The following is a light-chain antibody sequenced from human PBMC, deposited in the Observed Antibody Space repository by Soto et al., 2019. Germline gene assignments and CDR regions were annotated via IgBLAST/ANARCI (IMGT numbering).Light chain of an antibody. J-gene: IGLJ1*01. CDR3: SSYTRSSTYV. Sequence: HSVLTQPASVSGCPGQSITISCTGTRSDVGGYNYVYWHQQHPGKAPKLMIYDVTNRASGVSDRFSGSKSGNTASLTISGLQAEDGADYYCSSYTRSSTYVFGAGTKVTVL. V-gene: IGLV2-14*01. CDR2: DVT. CDR1: RSDVGGYNY.